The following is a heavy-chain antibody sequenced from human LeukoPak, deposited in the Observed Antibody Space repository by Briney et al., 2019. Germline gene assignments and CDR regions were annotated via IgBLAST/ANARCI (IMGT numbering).Heavy chain of an antibody. V-gene: IGHV3-7*04. CDR3: ARGHYGMDV. Sequence: GGSLRLSCAASGFTFSTYWMSWVRQAPGKGPEWVANIYLDGSETNYLDSVKGRFTISRDNAKNSLYLQMNSLRAEDTAVYYCARGHYGMDVWGQGTTVTVSS. CDR2: IYLDGSET. CDR1: GFTFSTYW. J-gene: IGHJ6*02.